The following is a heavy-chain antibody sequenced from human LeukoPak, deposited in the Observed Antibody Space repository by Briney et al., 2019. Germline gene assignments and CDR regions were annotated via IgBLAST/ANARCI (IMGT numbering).Heavy chain of an antibody. CDR1: GFTFSTYI. D-gene: IGHD3-22*01. CDR2: IKAGAEAT. J-gene: IGHJ4*02. CDR3: ARDHESSGYPTSDY. V-gene: IGHV3-23*01. Sequence: GGSLRLSCEASGFTFSTYIMTWVRQAPGKGLEWVSTIKAGAEATFNTDSVKDRFTIFRDNSKNTLYLQMNSLRADDTALYFCARDHESSGYPTSDYRGQGTLVTVSS.